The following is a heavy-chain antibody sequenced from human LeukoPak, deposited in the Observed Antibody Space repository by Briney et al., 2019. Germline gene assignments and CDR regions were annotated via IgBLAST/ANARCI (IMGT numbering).Heavy chain of an antibody. CDR1: QFTSTKYA. D-gene: IGHD2-15*01. J-gene: IGHJ4*02. CDR3: ARQIGCCRGGSCYFDI. CDR2: ISGSGSDT. Sequence: GGSLRLSCAPSQFTSTKYATSCGCQAPGRGLEWVSGISGSGSDTCHADSVKGRFTIARDKSNNAKVLQMNNLRVSDMGVDYCARQIGCCRGGSCYFDIWGQGTLVTVSS. V-gene: IGHV3-23*01.